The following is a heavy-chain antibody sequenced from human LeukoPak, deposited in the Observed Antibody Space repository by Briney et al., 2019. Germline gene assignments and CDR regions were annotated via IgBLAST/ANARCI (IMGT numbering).Heavy chain of an antibody. CDR1: GFTFSSYA. V-gene: IGHV3-23*01. Sequence: GSLRLSCAASGFTFSSYAMSWVRQAPGKGLEWVSAISGSGGSTYYADSVKGRFTISRDNSKNTLYLQMNSLRAEDTAVYYCAKVRSRLLWFGEEDYWGQGTLVTVSS. D-gene: IGHD3-10*01. J-gene: IGHJ4*02. CDR2: ISGSGGST. CDR3: AKVRSRLLWFGEEDY.